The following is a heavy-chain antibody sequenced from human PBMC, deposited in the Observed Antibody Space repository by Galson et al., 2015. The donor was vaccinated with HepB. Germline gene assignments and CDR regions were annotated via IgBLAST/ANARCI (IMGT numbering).Heavy chain of an antibody. CDR3: ARDPLPPITIFGVARLGEGASYYMDV. CDR1: GFTFSSYA. J-gene: IGHJ6*03. V-gene: IGHV3-30-3*01. Sequence: SLRLSCAASGFTFSSYAMHWVRQAPGKGLEWVAVISYDGSNKYYADSVKGRFTISRDNSKNTLYLQMNSLRAEDTAVYYCARDPLPPITIFGVARLGEGASYYMDVWGKGTTVTVSS. CDR2: ISYDGSNK. D-gene: IGHD3-3*01.